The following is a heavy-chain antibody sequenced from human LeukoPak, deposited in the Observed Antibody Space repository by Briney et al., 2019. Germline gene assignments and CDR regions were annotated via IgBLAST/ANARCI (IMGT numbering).Heavy chain of an antibody. Sequence: PSETLSLTCTVSGGSISSYYWSWIRQPAGKGLEWIGRIYTSGSTNYNPSLKSRVTMSVDTSKNQFSLKLSSVTAADTAVYYCARGGYDFWSGYLYFDYWGQGTLVTVSS. D-gene: IGHD3-3*01. CDR2: IYTSGST. V-gene: IGHV4-4*07. CDR1: GGSISSYY. J-gene: IGHJ4*02. CDR3: ARGGYDFWSGYLYFDY.